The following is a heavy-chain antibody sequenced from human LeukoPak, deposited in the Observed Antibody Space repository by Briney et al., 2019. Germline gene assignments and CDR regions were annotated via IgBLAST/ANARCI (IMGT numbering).Heavy chain of an antibody. J-gene: IGHJ4*02. CDR1: GGSFSGYY. D-gene: IGHD3-22*01. Sequence: SETLSLTCAVYGGSFSGYYWSWIRQPPGKGLEWIGEINHSGSTNYNPSLKSRVILSVDTSKNQFSLKLSSVTAADTAVYYCARDPELSYYYDSSGPLTNWGQGTLVTVSS. CDR2: INHSGST. V-gene: IGHV4-34*01. CDR3: ARDPELSYYYDSSGPLTN.